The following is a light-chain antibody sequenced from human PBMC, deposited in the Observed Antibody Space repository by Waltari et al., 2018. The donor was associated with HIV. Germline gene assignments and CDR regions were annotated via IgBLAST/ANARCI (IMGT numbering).Light chain of an antibody. J-gene: IGLJ3*02. CDR2: GTT. CDR3: QSYDSRQSGFWV. Sequence: QSVLTQPPSVSGAPGQRVTISCTGSSPNIGAGYDVHCDQQLPGTAPKLLIYGTTNRPSGVSDRFSGSKSGTSASLAITGLQAEDEADYYCQSYDSRQSGFWVFGGGTTLTVL. CDR1: SPNIGAGYD. V-gene: IGLV1-40*01.